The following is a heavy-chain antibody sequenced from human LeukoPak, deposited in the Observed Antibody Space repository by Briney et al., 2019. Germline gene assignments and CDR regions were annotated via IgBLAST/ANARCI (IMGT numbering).Heavy chain of an antibody. CDR2: ISYDGSNK. CDR1: GFTFDDYA. D-gene: IGHD3-3*02. Sequence: GGSLRLSCAASGFTFDDYAMHWVCQAPGKGLEWVAVISYDGSNKYYADSVKGRFTISRDNSKNTLYLQMNSLRAEDTAVYYCARGRITRSPGAYIFGYWGQGTLVTVSS. CDR3: ARGRITRSPGAYIFGY. V-gene: IGHV3-30-3*01. J-gene: IGHJ4*02.